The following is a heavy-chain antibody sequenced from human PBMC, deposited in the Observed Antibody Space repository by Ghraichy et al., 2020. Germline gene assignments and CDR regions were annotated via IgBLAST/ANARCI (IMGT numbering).Heavy chain of an antibody. D-gene: IGHD5-24*01. CDR1: GGTFSSYA. CDR2: IIPIFGTA. J-gene: IGHJ4*02. CDR3: AGTPWDGYNWDY. V-gene: IGHV1-69*13. Sequence: SVKVSCKASGGTFSSYAISWVRQAPGQGLEWMGGIIPIFGTANYAQKFQGRVTITADESTSTAYMELSSLRSEDTAVYYCAGTPWDGYNWDYWGQGTLVTVSP.